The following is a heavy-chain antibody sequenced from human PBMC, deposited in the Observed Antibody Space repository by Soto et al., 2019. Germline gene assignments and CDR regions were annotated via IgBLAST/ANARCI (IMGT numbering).Heavy chain of an antibody. Sequence: SETLSLTCTVSGGSISSYYWSWIRQPPGKGLEWIGYTYYSGSTNYNPSLKSRVTISVDTSKNQFSLKLSSVTAADTAVYYCARHNYDSSGPLDYWGQGTLVTVSS. D-gene: IGHD3-22*01. CDR3: ARHNYDSSGPLDY. CDR1: GGSISSYY. J-gene: IGHJ4*02. V-gene: IGHV4-59*08. CDR2: TYYSGST.